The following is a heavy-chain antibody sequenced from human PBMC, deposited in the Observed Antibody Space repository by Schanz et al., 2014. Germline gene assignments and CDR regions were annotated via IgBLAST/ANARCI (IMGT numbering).Heavy chain of an antibody. V-gene: IGHV3-21*01. CDR2: ISSSGSSI. Sequence: VQLVESGGGVVQPGRSLRLSCAASGFTFSSYGMSWVRQVPGKGLEWVSSISSSGSSIYYADSVKGRFTISRDNAKNSLSPQMDRLRDEDTAVYYCARRYSGRYCFDYWGQGTLXAVSS. D-gene: IGHD1-26*01. J-gene: IGHJ4*02. CDR3: ARRYSGRYCFDY. CDR1: GFTFSSYG.